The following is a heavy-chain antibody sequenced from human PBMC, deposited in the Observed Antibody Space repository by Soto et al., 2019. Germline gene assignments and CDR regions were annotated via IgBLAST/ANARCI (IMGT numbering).Heavy chain of an antibody. Sequence: SETLSLTCTVSGGSITSGDSYWTWIRQPPGKGLELIGYIHYSGNYYYNPSLKSRVSISVDTSKNQFSLNLTSVTAADTAVYYCASRPYYDSSGYLGPWGQGTLVTVSS. V-gene: IGHV4-30-4*01. J-gene: IGHJ5*02. CDR1: GGSITSGDSY. CDR3: ASRPYYDSSGYLGP. D-gene: IGHD3-22*01. CDR2: IHYSGNY.